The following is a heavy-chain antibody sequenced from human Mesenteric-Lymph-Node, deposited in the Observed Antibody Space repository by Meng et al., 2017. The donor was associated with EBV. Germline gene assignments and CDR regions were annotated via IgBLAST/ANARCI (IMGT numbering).Heavy chain of an antibody. D-gene: IGHD2-15*01. CDR1: GYTFTNFA. J-gene: IGHJ1*01. CDR3: APGLSCSGGTCYSYFQH. Sequence: QVQLGQSGSELKKPGASVKVSCKASGYTFTNFALNWVRQAPGQGPEWMGWINTDTGNPTYAQGFTGRFVFSLDTSVSTAYLQISSLKAEDTAVYYCAPGLSCSGGTCYSYFQHWGQGTLVTVSS. CDR2: INTDTGNP. V-gene: IGHV7-4-1*02.